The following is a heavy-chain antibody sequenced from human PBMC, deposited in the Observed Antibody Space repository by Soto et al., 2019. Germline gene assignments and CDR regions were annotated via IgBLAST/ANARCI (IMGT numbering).Heavy chain of an antibody. Sequence: PGGSLRLSCAASGFTFSSYAMSWVRQAPGKGLEWVSAISGSGGSTYYADSVKGRFTISRDNSKNTLYLQMNSLRAEDTAVYYCAKDRITIFGVVTPPYNWFDPWGQGTLVTVSS. CDR3: AKDRITIFGVVTPPYNWFDP. CDR2: ISGSGGST. V-gene: IGHV3-23*01. D-gene: IGHD3-3*01. CDR1: GFTFSSYA. J-gene: IGHJ5*02.